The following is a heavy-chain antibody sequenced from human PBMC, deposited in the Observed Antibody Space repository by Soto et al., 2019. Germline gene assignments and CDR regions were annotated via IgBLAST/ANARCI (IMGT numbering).Heavy chain of an antibody. J-gene: IGHJ4*02. CDR3: ANIGSLGAPGNF. CDR2: ISGSGATT. Sequence: EVQVLESGGALVQPGGSLRLSCPASGFTFSTYAMSWVRQTPGKGLDWVSTISGSGATTYYADSVKGRFTISRDNSNNTLSIQMNSLRAEDTAVYYCANIGSLGAPGNFWGQGILVTVSS. D-gene: IGHD3-16*02. V-gene: IGHV3-23*01. CDR1: GFTFSTYA.